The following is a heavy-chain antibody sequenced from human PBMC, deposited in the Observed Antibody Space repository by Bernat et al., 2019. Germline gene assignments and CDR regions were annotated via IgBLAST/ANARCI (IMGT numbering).Heavy chain of an antibody. J-gene: IGHJ5*02. CDR3: TSFITIFGDNWFDP. CDR2: IRSKANSYAT. D-gene: IGHD3-3*01. Sequence: VQLVESGGGVVQPGRSLRLSCAASGFTFSGSAMHWVRQASGKGLEWVGRIRSKANSYATAYAASVKGRFTISRDDSKNTAYLQMNSLKTEDTAVYYCTSFITIFGDNWFDPWGQGTLVTVSS. CDR1: GFTFSGSA. V-gene: IGHV3-73*01.